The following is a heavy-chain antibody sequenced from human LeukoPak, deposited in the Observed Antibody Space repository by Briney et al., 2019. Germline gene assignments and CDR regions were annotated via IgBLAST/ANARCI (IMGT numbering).Heavy chain of an antibody. CDR2: IYYSGST. V-gene: IGHV4-59*01. Sequence: PSETLSLTCTVSGGSISNYYWSWIRQPPGKGLEWIGYIYYSGSTNYNPSLKSRVTISVDTSKNQFSLKLSSVTAADTAVYYCARVRITFGGVIPYFDYWGQGTLVTVSS. D-gene: IGHD3-16*02. CDR3: ARVRITFGGVIPYFDY. J-gene: IGHJ4*02. CDR1: GGSISNYY.